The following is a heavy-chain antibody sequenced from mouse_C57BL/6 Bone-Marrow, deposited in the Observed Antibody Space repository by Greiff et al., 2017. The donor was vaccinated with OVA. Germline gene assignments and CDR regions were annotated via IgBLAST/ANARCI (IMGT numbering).Heavy chain of an antibody. CDR3: ASLNDYDVDY. CDR1: GFNIKNPY. V-gene: IGHV14-3*01. J-gene: IGHJ2*01. Sequence: EVQLQQSVAELVRPGASVKLSCTASGFNIKNPYMHWVKQRPEQGLEWIGRIDPANGNTKYAPKFQGKATITADTSSNTAYLQLSSLTSEDTAIYYCASLNDYDVDYWGQGTTLTVSS. D-gene: IGHD2-4*01. CDR2: IDPANGNT.